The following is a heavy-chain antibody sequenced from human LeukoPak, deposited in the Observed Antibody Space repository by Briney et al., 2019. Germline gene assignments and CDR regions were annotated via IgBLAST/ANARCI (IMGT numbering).Heavy chain of an antibody. CDR3: ARDQTYSSGYIYYFDY. D-gene: IGHD6-19*01. CDR2: IYHSGST. J-gene: IGHJ4*02. Sequence: SETLSLTCAVSGGSISSSNWWSWVRQPPGKGLEWIGEIYHSGSTNYNPSLKSRVTISVDKSKNQFSLKLSSVTAADTAVYYCARDQTYSSGYIYYFDYWGQGTLVTVSS. V-gene: IGHV4-4*02. CDR1: GGSISSSNW.